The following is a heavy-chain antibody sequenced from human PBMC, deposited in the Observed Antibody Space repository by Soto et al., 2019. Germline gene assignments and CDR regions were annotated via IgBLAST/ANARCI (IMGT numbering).Heavy chain of an antibody. CDR2: IYYSGST. D-gene: IGHD6-13*01. CDR3: ASPSIAAAGTSYDY. CDR1: GGSISSSSYY. Sequence: LSLTCTVSGGSISSSSYYWGWIRQPPGKGLEWIGSIYYSGSTYYNPSLKSRVTISVDTSKNQFSLKLSSVTAADTAVYYCASPSIAAAGTSYDYWGQGTLVTVSS. J-gene: IGHJ4*02. V-gene: IGHV4-39*01.